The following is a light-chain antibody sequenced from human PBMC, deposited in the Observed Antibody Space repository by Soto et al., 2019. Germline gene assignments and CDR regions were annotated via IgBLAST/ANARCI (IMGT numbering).Light chain of an antibody. Sequence: DIQMTQSPSSLSASVGDRVTITCQASQDISNYLNWYQQKPGEAPKFLIYDASNLETGVPSRFSGSGSGTDFTFTISSLLPEDIATYYCQQFDNLPLTFGGGTTVEIK. CDR2: DAS. J-gene: IGKJ4*01. CDR3: QQFDNLPLT. V-gene: IGKV1-33*01. CDR1: QDISNY.